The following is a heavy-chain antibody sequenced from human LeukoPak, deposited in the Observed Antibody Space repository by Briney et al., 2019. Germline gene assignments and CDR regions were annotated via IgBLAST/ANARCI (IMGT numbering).Heavy chain of an antibody. J-gene: IGHJ5*02. D-gene: IGHD2/OR15-2a*01. CDR3: ARLTKFLTTYYPTP. Sequence: SETLSLTCTVSGGSITGYYWSWIRQPPGKGLEWVGYIFSSGSTNYNPSLKSRVTISLDTSKSQFSLKLISVTASDTAVYYCARLTKFLTTYYPTPWGQGTLDTVSS. CDR2: IFSSGST. V-gene: IGHV4-59*08. CDR1: GGSITGYY.